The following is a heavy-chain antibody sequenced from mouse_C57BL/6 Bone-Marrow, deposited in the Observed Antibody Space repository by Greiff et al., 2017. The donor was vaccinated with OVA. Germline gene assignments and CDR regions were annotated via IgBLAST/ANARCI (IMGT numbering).Heavy chain of an antibody. J-gene: IGHJ2*01. CDR3: AKLGLDY. V-gene: IGHV1-59*01. CDR2: IDPSDSYT. Sequence: QVQLKQPGAELVRPGTSVKLSCKASGYTFTSYWMHWVKQRPGQGLEWIGVIDPSDSYTNYNQKFKGKATLTVDTSSSTAYMQLSSLTSEDSAVYYCAKLGLDYWGQGTTLTVSS. CDR1: GYTFTSYW. D-gene: IGHD4-1*01.